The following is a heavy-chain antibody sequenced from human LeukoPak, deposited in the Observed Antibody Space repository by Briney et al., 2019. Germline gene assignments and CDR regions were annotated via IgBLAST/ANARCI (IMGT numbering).Heavy chain of an antibody. V-gene: IGHV3-7*01. CDR1: GFTFSNAW. J-gene: IGHJ4*02. D-gene: IGHD6-19*01. Sequence: GGSLRLSCAASGFTFSNAWMSWVRQAPGKGLEWVANIKQDGSEKYYVDSVKGRFTISRDNAKNSLYLQMNSLRAEDTAVYYCARKTYSSGWTGVVDYWGQGTLVTVSS. CDR2: IKQDGSEK. CDR3: ARKTYSSGWTGVVDY.